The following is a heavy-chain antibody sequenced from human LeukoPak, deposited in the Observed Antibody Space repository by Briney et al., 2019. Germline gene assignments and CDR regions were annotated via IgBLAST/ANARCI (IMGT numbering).Heavy chain of an antibody. Sequence: PGGSLRLSCAASGFTFSNYAMSWVRQTPGKGLECVSTIGGGGDYTYYADSVKGRFTVSRDDSKNTLYLQMNSLRAEDTALYYCMKKRSYYDFWSGYCHYWGQGTLVTVSS. J-gene: IGHJ4*02. V-gene: IGHV3-23*01. D-gene: IGHD3-3*01. CDR3: MKKRSYYDFWSGYCHY. CDR1: GFTFSNYA. CDR2: IGGGGDYT.